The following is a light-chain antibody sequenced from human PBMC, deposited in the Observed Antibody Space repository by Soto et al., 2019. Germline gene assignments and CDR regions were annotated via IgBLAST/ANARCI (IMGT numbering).Light chain of an antibody. V-gene: IGLV1-47*02. J-gene: IGLJ3*02. Sequence: QSVLTQPPSASGTPGQRVTISCSGSSPNIGSNYVYWYQQLPGTAPKLLIYSNNQRPSGVPDRFSGSKSGTSASLAISGLRSEDEADYYCAAWDDSLSGRVFGGGTKVTVL. CDR1: SPNIGSNY. CDR2: SNN. CDR3: AAWDDSLSGRV.